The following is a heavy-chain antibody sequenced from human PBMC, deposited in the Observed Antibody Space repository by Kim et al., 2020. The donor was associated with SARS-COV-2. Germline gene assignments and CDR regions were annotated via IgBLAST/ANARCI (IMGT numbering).Heavy chain of an antibody. V-gene: IGHV4-31*03. D-gene: IGHD6-13*01. Sequence: SETLSLTCTVSGGSISSGGYYWSWIRQHPGKGLEWIGYIYYSGSTYYNPSLKSRVTISVDTSKNQFSLKLSSVTAADTAVYYCARAQQQLVFYYYYGMDVWGQGTTVTVSS. CDR1: GGSISSGGYY. CDR3: ARAQQQLVFYYYYGMDV. CDR2: IYYSGST. J-gene: IGHJ6*02.